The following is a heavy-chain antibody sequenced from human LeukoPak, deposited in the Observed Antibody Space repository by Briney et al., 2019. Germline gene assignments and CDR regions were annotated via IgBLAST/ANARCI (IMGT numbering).Heavy chain of an antibody. V-gene: IGHV1-46*01. Sequence: ASVKVSCKASGYTFSSYYMHWVRQAPGQGLEWIVIINPSDGSTNYAQKFQGRVTMTRDRSRSTVYLELSSLRSEDTAVYYCTRPKDSGSHLFLFDYWGQGTLVTVSS. CDR2: INPSDGST. CDR3: TRPKDSGSHLFLFDY. J-gene: IGHJ4*02. CDR1: GYTFSSYY. D-gene: IGHD1-26*01.